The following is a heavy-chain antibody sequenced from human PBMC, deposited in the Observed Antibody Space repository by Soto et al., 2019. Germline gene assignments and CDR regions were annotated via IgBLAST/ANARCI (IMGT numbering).Heavy chain of an antibody. V-gene: IGHV4-34*01. Sequence: PSATLSLTSDIYGGSFSCYYWSWIRQPPGKGLEWIGEINHSGSTNYNPSLKSRVTISVDTSKNQFSLKLSSVTAADTAVYYCARGWLQFDYWGQGTLVTVSS. CDR3: ARGWLQFDY. CDR2: INHSGST. CDR1: GGSFSCYY. J-gene: IGHJ4*02. D-gene: IGHD5-12*01.